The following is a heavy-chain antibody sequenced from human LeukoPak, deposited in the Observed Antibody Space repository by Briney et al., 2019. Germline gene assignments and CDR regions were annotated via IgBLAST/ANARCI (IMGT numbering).Heavy chain of an antibody. D-gene: IGHD4-11*01. Sequence: PSETLSLTCTVSGGSISSSSYYWGWIRQPPGKGLEWIGSIYYSGSTYYNPSLKSRVTISVDTSKNQFSLKLSSVTAADTAVYYCASPLTTTVTTDDAFDIWGQGTMVTVSS. CDR3: ASPLTTTVTTDDAFDI. CDR2: IYYSGST. CDR1: GGSISSSSYY. J-gene: IGHJ3*02. V-gene: IGHV4-39*01.